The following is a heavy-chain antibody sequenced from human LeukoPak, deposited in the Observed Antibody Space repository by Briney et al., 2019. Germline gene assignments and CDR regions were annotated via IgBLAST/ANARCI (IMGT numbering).Heavy chain of an antibody. V-gene: IGHV3-21*04. CDR1: AFSLSAYN. D-gene: IGHD1-26*01. CDR3: VRDRGTYRPIDY. CDR2: ISYTGTYI. Sequence: GRSLRLSCAASAFSLSAYNMNWVRQAPGKGLEWVSSISYTGTYIHYADSVKGRFTISRDNAQNSLYLQMNSLRAEDTAIYYCVRDRGTYRPIDYWGQGTLVTVSS. J-gene: IGHJ4*02.